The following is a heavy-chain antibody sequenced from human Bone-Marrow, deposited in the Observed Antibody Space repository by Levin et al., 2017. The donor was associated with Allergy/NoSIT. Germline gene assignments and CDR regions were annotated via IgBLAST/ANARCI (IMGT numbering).Heavy chain of an antibody. CDR2: IYPGDSDT. J-gene: IGHJ6*02. D-gene: IGHD1-14*01. CDR3: TAPPEPHYYYYGMDV. CDR1: GYSFTSYW. V-gene: IGHV5-51*01. Sequence: GESLKISCKGSGYSFTSYWIGWVRQMPGKGLEWMGIIYPGDSDTRYSPSFQGQVTISADKSISTAYLQWSSLKASDTAMGRRTAPPEPHYYYYGMDVWGQGTTVTVSS.